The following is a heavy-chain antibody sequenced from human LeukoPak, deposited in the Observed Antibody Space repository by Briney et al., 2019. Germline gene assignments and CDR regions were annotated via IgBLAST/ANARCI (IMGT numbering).Heavy chain of an antibody. Sequence: ASVTVSCKASGYTFTSYGITWMRQAPGQGLEWMGWITAYNGYTNYAQKFQGRVTMTTDTSTSTAYMELRSLRSDDTAVYYCARGGDFWSGYYVYYYYYGMDVWGQGTTVTVSS. CDR2: ITAYNGYT. V-gene: IGHV1-18*01. J-gene: IGHJ6*02. CDR1: GYTFTSYG. D-gene: IGHD3-3*01. CDR3: ARGGDFWSGYYVYYYYYGMDV.